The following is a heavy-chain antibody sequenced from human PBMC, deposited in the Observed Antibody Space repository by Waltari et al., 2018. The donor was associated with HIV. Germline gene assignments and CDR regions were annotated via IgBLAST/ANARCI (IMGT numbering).Heavy chain of an antibody. Sequence: QVHLVESGWAVVQSGKSLRLSCAASGFNFSNYAMHWVRQGPGKGLEWLSVIWADGSHESYADFAKGRFTISRDDSDNTLFLYLSGLRADDTAVYYCARDQHSATNYYGLDVWGQGTTVTVS. CDR2: IWADGSHE. CDR1: GFNFSNYA. V-gene: IGHV3-33*02. CDR3: ARDQHSATNYYGLDV. J-gene: IGHJ6*02. D-gene: IGHD3-10*01.